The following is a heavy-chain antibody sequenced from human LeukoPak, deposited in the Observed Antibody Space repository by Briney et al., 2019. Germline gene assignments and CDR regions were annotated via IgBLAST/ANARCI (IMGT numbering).Heavy chain of an antibody. Sequence: PGGSLRLSCAASGFTFSSYAMSWVRQAPGKGLEWVSAISGSGGSTYYADSVKGRFTISRDNSKNTLYLQMNSLRAEDTAVYYCAKEGIYYSGTQLYNWFDPWGQGTLVTVSS. J-gene: IGHJ5*02. CDR3: AKEGIYYSGTQLYNWFDP. CDR2: ISGSGGST. D-gene: IGHD3-10*01. CDR1: GFTFSSYA. V-gene: IGHV3-23*01.